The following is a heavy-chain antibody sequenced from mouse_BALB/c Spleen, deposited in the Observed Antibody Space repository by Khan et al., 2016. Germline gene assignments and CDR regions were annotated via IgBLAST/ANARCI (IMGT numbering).Heavy chain of an antibody. J-gene: IGHJ4*01. Sequence: QVQLKESGAELAKPGASVKMSCKASGYTFTSYWMHWVKQRPGQGLEWIGNINPSTGYTEYNQKFKDKATLTADKSSSTAYMQLSSLTSEDSAVYYCASYNSSSYYAMDYWGQGTSVTVSS. CDR3: ASYNSSSYYAMDY. V-gene: IGHV1-7*01. D-gene: IGHD1-1*01. CDR2: INPSTGYT. CDR1: GYTFTSYW.